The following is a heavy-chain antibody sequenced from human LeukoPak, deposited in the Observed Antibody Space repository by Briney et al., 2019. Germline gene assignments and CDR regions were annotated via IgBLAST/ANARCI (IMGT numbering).Heavy chain of an antibody. V-gene: IGHV3-30*02. CDR1: GFSFSTYG. D-gene: IGHD2-21*01. Sequence: PGGSLRLSCAASGFSFSTYGMHWVRQAPGKGLEWVAFIRYDGINKSYADSVKGRFTISRDTSKNTLFLEMSSLRAEDMAVYYCAKSHVIASYVGDYWGQGTLVTVSS. CDR3: AKSHVIASYVGDY. J-gene: IGHJ4*02. CDR2: IRYDGINK.